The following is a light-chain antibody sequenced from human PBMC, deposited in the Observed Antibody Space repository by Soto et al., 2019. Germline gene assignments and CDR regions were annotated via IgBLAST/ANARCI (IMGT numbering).Light chain of an antibody. CDR1: QSVRSTS. CDR3: QQYGGSPDT. V-gene: IGKV3-20*01. J-gene: IGKJ2*01. CDR2: GAS. Sequence: DIVLTQSPGTLSLSPGERATLSCRASQSVRSTSLAWYQQKPGQAPRLLIYGASNRATGIPGRFSGSGSGTDFTLIINSLEPEDFAVYYCQQYGGSPDTFGQGTRLEIK.